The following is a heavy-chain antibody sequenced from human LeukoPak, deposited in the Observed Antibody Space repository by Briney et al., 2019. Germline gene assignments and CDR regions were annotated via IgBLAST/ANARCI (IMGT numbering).Heavy chain of an antibody. CDR1: GFTFSTYA. CDR3: AKDGGFIVVVPAASFDP. Sequence: GGPLRLSCAASGFTFSTYAMSWVRQAPGKGLEWVSAIRGSGGSTYYADSVKGRFTITRDNSKNTLYLQMNSLRAEDTAVYYCAKDGGFIVVVPAASFDPWGQGTLVTVSS. D-gene: IGHD2-2*01. J-gene: IGHJ5*02. V-gene: IGHV3-23*01. CDR2: IRGSGGST.